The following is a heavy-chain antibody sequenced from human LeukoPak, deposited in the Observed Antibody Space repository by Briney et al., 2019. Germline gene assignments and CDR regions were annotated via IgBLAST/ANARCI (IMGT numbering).Heavy chain of an antibody. CDR3: ARDRDILTGYGYGMDV. D-gene: IGHD3-9*01. CDR1: GFTFSSYG. CDR2: IWYDGSNK. Sequence: GGSLRLSCAASGFTFSSYGMHWVRQAPGKGLEWVAVIWYDGSNKYYADSVKGRFTISRDNSKNTLYLQMNSLRAEDTAVYYCARDRDILTGYGYGMDVWGKGTTVTVSS. V-gene: IGHV3-33*01. J-gene: IGHJ6*04.